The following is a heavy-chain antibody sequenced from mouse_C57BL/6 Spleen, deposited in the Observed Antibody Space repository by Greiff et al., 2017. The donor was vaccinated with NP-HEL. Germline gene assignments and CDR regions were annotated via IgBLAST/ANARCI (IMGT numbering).Heavy chain of an antibody. CDR1: GYTFTSYG. D-gene: IGHD3-2*02. J-gene: IGHJ2*01. Sequence: QVQLQQSGAELARPGASVKLSCKASGYTFTSYGISWVKQRTGQGLEWIGEIYPRSGNTHYNEKFKGKATLTADKSSSTAYMELRSLTSEDSAVYFCAREDSSGPLCYWGQGTTLTVSS. CDR2: IYPRSGNT. CDR3: AREDSSGPLCY. V-gene: IGHV1-81*01.